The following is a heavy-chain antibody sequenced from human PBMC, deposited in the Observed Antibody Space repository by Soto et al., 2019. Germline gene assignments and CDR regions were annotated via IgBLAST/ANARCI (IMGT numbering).Heavy chain of an antibody. J-gene: IGHJ6*04. D-gene: IGHD1-26*01. CDR2: INYSGST. Sequence: PSETLCLTCTVSGGSISSGGCYWSWIRQHPGKGLEWIGYINYSGSTYYNPSLKRQVTISVDTSKNQFSLKLSSVTAADTAVYYCGRVSSRAQAGGDVGYYSSGMDVGGKGTTVPVSS. V-gene: IGHV4-31*01. CDR1: GGSISSGGCY. CDR3: GRVSSRAQAGGDVGYYSSGMDV.